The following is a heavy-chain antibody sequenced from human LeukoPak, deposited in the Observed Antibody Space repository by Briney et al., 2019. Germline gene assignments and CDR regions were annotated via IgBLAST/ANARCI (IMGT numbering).Heavy chain of an antibody. J-gene: IGHJ4*02. CDR1: GFTFSSYS. CDR2: ISSGSTTM. Sequence: GGSLRLSCAASGFTFSSYSMNWVRQAPGKGLEWVSYISSGSTTMYYADSVKGRFTISRDNAKNSLYLQMNSLRDEDTAVYYGATSSSGWPPDFEFGGRETLVPVP. V-gene: IGHV3-48*02. CDR3: ATSSSGWPPDFEF. D-gene: IGHD6-25*01.